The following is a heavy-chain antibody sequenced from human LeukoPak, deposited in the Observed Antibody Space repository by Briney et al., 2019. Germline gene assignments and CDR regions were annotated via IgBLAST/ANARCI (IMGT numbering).Heavy chain of an antibody. V-gene: IGHV3-48*01. Sequence: GGSLRPSCAASGFTFSDYYMNWVRQAPGKGLEWVSYISSSSSTIYYADSVKGRFTISRDNAKNSLYLQMNSLRAEDTAVYYCARDRFYDFWSGYDAFDIWGQGTMVTVSS. D-gene: IGHD3-3*01. CDR2: ISSSSSTI. J-gene: IGHJ3*02. CDR3: ARDRFYDFWSGYDAFDI. CDR1: GFTFSDYY.